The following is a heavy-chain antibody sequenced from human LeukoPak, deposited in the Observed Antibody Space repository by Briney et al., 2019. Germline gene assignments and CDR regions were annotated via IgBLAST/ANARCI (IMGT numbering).Heavy chain of an antibody. Sequence: SVTVSCKASGFTFTNSAMQWVRQARGQRLEWIGWIVVASGNTKYAQKFQERVTITRDMSTSTAYMELSSLSPEDTAVYYCAAAPIEMQQRGFDYWGQGTLVTVSS. CDR2: IVVASGNT. D-gene: IGHD5-24*01. CDR1: GFTFTNSA. J-gene: IGHJ4*02. CDR3: AAAPIEMQQRGFDY. V-gene: IGHV1-58*02.